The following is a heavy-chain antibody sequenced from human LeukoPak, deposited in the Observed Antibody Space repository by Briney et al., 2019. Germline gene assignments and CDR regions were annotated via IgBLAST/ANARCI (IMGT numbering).Heavy chain of an antibody. CDR1: GFTVSSNY. D-gene: IGHD5-18*01. CDR3: ARQGVTLPNLYAFDI. V-gene: IGHV3-66*04. CDR2: IYSGGST. Sequence: GGSLRLSCAASGFTVSSNYMSWVRQAPGKGLEWVSVIYSGGSTYYPGSVKGRFTISRENAKNSLYLQMNSLRAGDTAVYYCARQGVTLPNLYAFDIWGQGTMVTVSS. J-gene: IGHJ3*02.